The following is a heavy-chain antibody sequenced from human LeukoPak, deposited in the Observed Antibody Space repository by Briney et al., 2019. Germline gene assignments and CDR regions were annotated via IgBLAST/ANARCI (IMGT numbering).Heavy chain of an antibody. V-gene: IGHV1-2*02. Sequence: ASVKVSCKASGYTFTGYYMHWVRQAPGQGLEWMGWINPNSGGTNYAQKFQGRVTMTRDTSISTAYMELSSLTSDDTAVYYCSRDVPGYSSNFDFWGQGTLVTVSS. CDR1: GYTFTGYY. CDR2: INPNSGGT. CDR3: SRDVPGYSSNFDF. J-gene: IGHJ4*02. D-gene: IGHD6-19*01.